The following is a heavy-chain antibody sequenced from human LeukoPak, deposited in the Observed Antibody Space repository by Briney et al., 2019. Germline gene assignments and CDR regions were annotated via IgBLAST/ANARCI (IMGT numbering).Heavy chain of an antibody. CDR3: AKDRLAARRDDAFDI. Sequence: PGGSLRLSCAASGFTFSSYGMHWVRQAPGKGLEWVAFIRYDGSNKYYADSVEGRFTISRDNSKNTLYLQMNSLRAEDTAVYYCAKDRLAARRDDAFDIWGQGTMVTVSS. CDR2: IRYDGSNK. J-gene: IGHJ3*02. CDR1: GFTFSSYG. D-gene: IGHD6-6*01. V-gene: IGHV3-30*02.